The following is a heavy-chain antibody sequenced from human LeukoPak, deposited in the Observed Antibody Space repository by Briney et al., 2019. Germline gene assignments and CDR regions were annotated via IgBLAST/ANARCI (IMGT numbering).Heavy chain of an antibody. V-gene: IGHV1-18*01. Sequence: GASVKVSCKASGYTFSSYGISWVREAPGQGLEWMGWISAYDGNTNYAQKFQGRVTMTTDTSTTTAYMELRSLRSDDTAVYYCARAPLIPTNERGFDPWGQGTLVTVSS. D-gene: IGHD1-1*01. CDR1: GYTFSSYG. CDR3: ARAPLIPTNERGFDP. J-gene: IGHJ5*02. CDR2: ISAYDGNT.